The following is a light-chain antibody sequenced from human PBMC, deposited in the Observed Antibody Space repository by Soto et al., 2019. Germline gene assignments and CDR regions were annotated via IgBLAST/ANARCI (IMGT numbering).Light chain of an antibody. J-gene: IGKJ1*01. Sequence: DIQMTQSLSSLSASVGDRVTISCRASQSISSYLNWYQQKPGKAPRLLISAASSLQSGVPSRFSGSGSGTDFTLTISSLQPEDFATYYCQQTYNTLGTFGQGTKVEIK. V-gene: IGKV1-39*01. CDR3: QQTYNTLGT. CDR1: QSISSY. CDR2: AAS.